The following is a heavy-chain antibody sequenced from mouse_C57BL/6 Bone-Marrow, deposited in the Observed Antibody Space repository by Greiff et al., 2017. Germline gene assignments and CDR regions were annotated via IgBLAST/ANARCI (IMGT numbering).Heavy chain of an antibody. D-gene: IGHD2-3*01. CDR3: TTWGWLLYYFDY. CDR1: GFNIKDDY. CDR2: IDPENGDT. Sequence: EVQLQQSGAELVRPGASVKLSCTASGFNIKDDYMHWVQQRPEQGLEWIGWIDPENGDTEYASKFQGQATITADTSSNTAYLQLSSLTSEDTAVYYCTTWGWLLYYFDYWGQGTTLTVSS. V-gene: IGHV14-4*01. J-gene: IGHJ2*01.